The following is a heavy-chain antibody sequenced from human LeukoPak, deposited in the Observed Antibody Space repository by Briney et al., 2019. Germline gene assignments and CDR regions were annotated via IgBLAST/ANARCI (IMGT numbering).Heavy chain of an antibody. Sequence: GSLRLSCAGSGFTLRFFSNKWVRQAPGKGLEWVSSISTSSSFIHYADPVKGRFTISRDNANNSLYPQMNSLRAEDTALYYCARDDNWNDKPFDHWGQGVLVTVSS. J-gene: IGHJ4*02. CDR3: ARDDNWNDKPFDH. CDR1: GFTLRFFS. V-gene: IGHV3-21*01. D-gene: IGHD1-20*01. CDR2: ISTSSSFI.